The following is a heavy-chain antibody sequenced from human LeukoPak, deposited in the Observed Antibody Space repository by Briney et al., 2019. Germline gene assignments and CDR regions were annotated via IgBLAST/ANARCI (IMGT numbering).Heavy chain of an antibody. V-gene: IGHV4-34*01. CDR3: ASRTLFYDYVWGSYRYTAGYYFDY. CDR1: GGSFSGYY. D-gene: IGHD3-16*02. J-gene: IGHJ4*02. Sequence: PSETLSLTCAVYGGSFSGYYWSWIRQPPGKGLEWIGEINHSGSTNYNPSLKSRVTISVDTSKNQFSLKLSSVTAADTAVYYCASRTLFYDYVWGSYRYTAGYYFDYWGQGTLVTVSS. CDR2: INHSGST.